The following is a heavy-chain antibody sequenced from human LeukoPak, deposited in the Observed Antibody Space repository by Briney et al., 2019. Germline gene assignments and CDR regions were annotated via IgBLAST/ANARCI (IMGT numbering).Heavy chain of an antibody. CDR3: ARVDYGSGSYFDY. CDR1: GFTVSSNY. Sequence: GGSLRLSCAASGFTVSSNYMSWVRRAPGKGLERVSVIYSGGSTDYADSVKGRFAISRDNSKNLLYLQLNSLRAEDTAVYYCARVDYGSGSYFDYWGQGTLVTVSS. CDR2: IYSGGST. V-gene: IGHV3-53*01. J-gene: IGHJ4*02. D-gene: IGHD3-10*01.